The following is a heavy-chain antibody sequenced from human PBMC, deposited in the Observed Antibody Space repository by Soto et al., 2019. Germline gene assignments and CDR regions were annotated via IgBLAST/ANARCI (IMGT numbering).Heavy chain of an antibody. V-gene: IGHV3-33*05. CDR3: ARWGTTGGLAV. J-gene: IGHJ4*02. CDR1: GFTFRSYV. Sequence: QVQLVESGGGVVQPGTSLRLSCVGSGFTFRSYVIHWVRQAPGKGLEWVALTSYDGSNNFYGDYVKCRFTTSRHNSRNTVELQMDSLRFEDTALYYCARWGTTGGLAVWGQGTLVSVSS. D-gene: IGHD3-16*01. CDR2: TSYDGSNN.